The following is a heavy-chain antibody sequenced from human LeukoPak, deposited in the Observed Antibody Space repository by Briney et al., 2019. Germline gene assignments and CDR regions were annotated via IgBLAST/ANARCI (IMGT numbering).Heavy chain of an antibody. J-gene: IGHJ5*02. CDR1: GGSISGYY. V-gene: IGHV4-59*01. CDR3: ASHQWLGFNWFDP. D-gene: IGHD6-19*01. CDR2: IYYSGST. Sequence: SETLSLTCTVSGGSISGYYWSWIRQPPGKGLEWIGYIYYSGSTNYNPSLKSRVTMSVDTSKNQFSLKLSSVTAADTAVYYCASHQWLGFNWFDPWGQGTLVTVSS.